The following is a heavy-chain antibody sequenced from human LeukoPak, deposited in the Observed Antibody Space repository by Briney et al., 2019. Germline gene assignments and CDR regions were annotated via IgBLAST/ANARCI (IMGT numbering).Heavy chain of an antibody. CDR2: IFQSGST. J-gene: IGHJ5*02. V-gene: IGHV4-30-2*01. CDR1: GGSISSGDYS. Sequence: SETLSLTCAVSGGSISSGDYSWSWIRQPPGKGLEWIGYIFQSGSTYYNPSLKSRVTISVDRSKNQFSLKLSSVTAADTAVYYCARVGSDWNDVRYNWFDPWGQGTLVTVSS. CDR3: ARVGSDWNDVRYNWFDP. D-gene: IGHD1-1*01.